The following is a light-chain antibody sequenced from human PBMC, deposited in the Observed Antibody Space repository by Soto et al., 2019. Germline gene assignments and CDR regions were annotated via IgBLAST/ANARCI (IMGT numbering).Light chain of an antibody. Sequence: EVVMTQSPATLSASPGERATLSCRASQSVNSNLAWYQQKPGQAPRLLIYGASTRATGIPARFSGSGSGAEFTLTISSLQSEDLAVYYCQQYDNWPPWTCGQGTKVEIK. J-gene: IGKJ1*01. V-gene: IGKV3-15*01. CDR2: GAS. CDR1: QSVNSN. CDR3: QQYDNWPPWT.